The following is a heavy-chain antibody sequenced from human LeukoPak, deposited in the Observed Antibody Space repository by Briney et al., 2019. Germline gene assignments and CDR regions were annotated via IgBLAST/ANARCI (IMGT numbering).Heavy chain of an antibody. Sequence: GGSLRPSCAASGFTFSDYYMSWIRQAPGKGLEWVSYISSSGRTSYYADSVKGRFTISRDNANNSLYLQMNSLRAEDTAVYYCARAGNGWYHYYYYMDVWGKGTTVTISS. CDR2: ISSSGRTS. V-gene: IGHV3-11*01. D-gene: IGHD6-19*01. CDR3: ARAGNGWYHYYYYMDV. CDR1: GFTFSDYY. J-gene: IGHJ6*03.